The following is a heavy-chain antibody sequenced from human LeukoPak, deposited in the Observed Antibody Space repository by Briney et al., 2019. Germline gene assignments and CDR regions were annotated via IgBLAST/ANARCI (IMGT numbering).Heavy chain of an antibody. Sequence: SETLSLTCTVSGGSISSGDYYWSWIRQPPGKGLEWIGYIYYSGSTYYNPSLKSRVTISVDTSKNQFSLKLSSVTAADTAVYYCAREMTTVVTTLRSDAFDIWGQGTMVTVSS. CDR1: GGSISSGDYY. CDR3: AREMTTVVTTLRSDAFDI. V-gene: IGHV4-30-4*08. CDR2: IYYSGST. D-gene: IGHD4-23*01. J-gene: IGHJ3*02.